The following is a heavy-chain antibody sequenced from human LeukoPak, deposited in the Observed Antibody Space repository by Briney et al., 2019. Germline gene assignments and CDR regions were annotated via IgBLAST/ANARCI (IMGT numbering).Heavy chain of an antibody. V-gene: IGHV3-23*01. CDR3: AKRAAYYFDY. Sequence: GGSLRLSCAASGFTFSSYTMSWVRQAPGKGLEWVSSISGSGGSIYNADSEKGRFTISRDNSKTTLYLQMNSLRAEDTAVYYCAKRAAYYFDYWGQGTLVTVSS. CDR1: GFTFSSYT. D-gene: IGHD6-25*01. J-gene: IGHJ4*02. CDR2: ISGSGGSI.